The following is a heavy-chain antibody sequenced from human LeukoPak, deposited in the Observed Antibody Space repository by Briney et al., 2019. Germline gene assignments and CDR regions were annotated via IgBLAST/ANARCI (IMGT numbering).Heavy chain of an antibody. Sequence: GGSLRLSCAVSGLTFSTYSMTWVRQGPGKGLEWVSSIYNSGAKIFYADFVKGRFTISRDNSKNMLYLQMNSLRVEDTAVYYCAKDVAPDSRWDLDYWGQGTLVTVSS. CDR2: IYNSGAKI. CDR3: AKDVAPDSRWDLDY. V-gene: IGHV3-23*01. J-gene: IGHJ4*02. D-gene: IGHD1-26*01. CDR1: GLTFSTYS.